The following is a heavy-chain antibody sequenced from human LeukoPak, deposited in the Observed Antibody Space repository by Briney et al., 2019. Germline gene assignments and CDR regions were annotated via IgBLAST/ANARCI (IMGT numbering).Heavy chain of an antibody. CDR3: ARDAAWGATLD. CDR1: GGSISSGGYY. CDR2: IYYSGST. D-gene: IGHD1-26*01. Sequence: PSETLPLTCTVSGGSISSGGYYWSWIRQRPGKGLEWIGYIYYSGSTNCNPSLKSRVTISVDTSKNQFSLKLSSVTAADTAVYYCARDAAWGATLDWGQGTLVTVSS. J-gene: IGHJ4*02. V-gene: IGHV4-61*08.